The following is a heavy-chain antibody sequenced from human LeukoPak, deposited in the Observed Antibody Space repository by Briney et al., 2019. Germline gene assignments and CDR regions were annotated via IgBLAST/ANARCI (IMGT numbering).Heavy chain of an antibody. D-gene: IGHD2-2*01. CDR3: ARLVVPAAMGGFDY. V-gene: IGHV4-59*13. J-gene: IGHJ4*02. CDR1: GVSISSNY. CDR2: ISNSGST. Sequence: SETLSLTCIVSGVSISSNYWSWIRQPPEKGLEWIGYISNSGSTNYNPSLKSRVTISVDTSKNQFSLKLTSVTAADTAVYYCARLVVPAAMGGFDYWGQGTLVTVSS.